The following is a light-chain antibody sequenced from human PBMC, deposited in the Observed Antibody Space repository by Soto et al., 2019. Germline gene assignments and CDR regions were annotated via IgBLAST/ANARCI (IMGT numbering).Light chain of an antibody. CDR3: MQGTHWPIT. Sequence: VMTQSPLSLPVTLGRPASISCRSHQSVVHSDGIAYFSWFQQRPGRSPRRLIYKVSNRDAGVPARFSGSGSGTDFALKISRVEAEDVGVDYCMQGTHWPITFGRGTRLEIK. J-gene: IGKJ5*01. CDR2: KVS. V-gene: IGKV2-30*02. CDR1: QSVVHSDGIAY.